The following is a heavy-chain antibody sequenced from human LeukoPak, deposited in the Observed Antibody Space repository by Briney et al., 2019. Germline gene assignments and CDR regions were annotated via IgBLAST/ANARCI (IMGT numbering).Heavy chain of an antibody. CDR2: IYYSGST. D-gene: IGHD6-13*01. CDR1: GGSISTYY. CDR3: ARGGSSSWYLW. V-gene: IGHV4-59*01. Sequence: SETLSLTCTVSGGSISTYYWSWIRQPPGKGLEWLGYIYYSGSTNYNPSLKSRVTISVDTSKNQFSLRLSSVIAADTALYYCARGGSSSWYLWWGQGTLVTVSS. J-gene: IGHJ4*02.